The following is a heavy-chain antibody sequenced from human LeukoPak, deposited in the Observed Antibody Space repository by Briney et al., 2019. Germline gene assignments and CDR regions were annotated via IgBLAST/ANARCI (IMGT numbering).Heavy chain of an antibody. V-gene: IGHV4-39*07. Sequence: SETLSLTCTVSGGSISSSSYYWGWIRQPPGKGLEWIGSIYYSGSTLYNPTLKSRVTISVDTSRNQFSLKLNSVTAADTAVYYCARGKEVITMLRGLKPGYYFDYWGQGTLVTVSS. CDR3: ARGKEVITMLRGLKPGYYFDY. J-gene: IGHJ4*02. CDR2: IYYSGST. CDR1: GGSISSSSYY. D-gene: IGHD3-10*01.